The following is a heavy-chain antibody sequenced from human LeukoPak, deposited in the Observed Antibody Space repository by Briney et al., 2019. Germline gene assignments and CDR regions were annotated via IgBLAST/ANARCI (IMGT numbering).Heavy chain of an antibody. V-gene: IGHV1-2*02. J-gene: IGHJ6*03. Sequence: ASVKVSCKASGYTFTGYFMHWVRQAPGQGLEWMGWINPDSGGTNYAQKFQGRVTMTRDASISTAYMELSRLRSDDTAVYYCARGGVPVYYYYMDVWGKGTTVTVSS. CDR1: GYTFTGYF. D-gene: IGHD3-10*01. CDR2: INPDSGGT. CDR3: ARGGVPVYYYYMDV.